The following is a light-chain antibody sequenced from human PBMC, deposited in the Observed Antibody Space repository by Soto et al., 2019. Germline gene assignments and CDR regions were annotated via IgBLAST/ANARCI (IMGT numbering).Light chain of an antibody. V-gene: IGKV1-9*01. J-gene: IGKJ4*01. Sequence: IHWTHSPSSLSASVLYRVTITCLASQGISSYLGWYQQKPGKAPKLLIYAASSLQSGVPSRFSGSGSGTDFTLTISCLQSEDFATYYCQQYYSFPLTFGGGTKVDIK. CDR3: QQYYSFPLT. CDR1: QGISSY. CDR2: AAS.